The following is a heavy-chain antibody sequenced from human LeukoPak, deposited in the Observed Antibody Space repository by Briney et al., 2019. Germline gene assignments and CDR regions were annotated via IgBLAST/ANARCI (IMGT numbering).Heavy chain of an antibody. CDR1: VRSISSYY. CDR3: TRDTTMIRGATGLDY. J-gene: IGHJ4*02. V-gene: IGHV4-4*07. CDR2: IYTSGST. Sequence: PSETLSLTCTVSVRSISSYYWSWIRQPAGKGLEWIGRIYTSGSTNYNPSLKSRVTISVDTSKNQFSLKLSSVTAADTAVYYCTRDTTMIRGATGLDYWGQGTLVTVSS. D-gene: IGHD3-10*01.